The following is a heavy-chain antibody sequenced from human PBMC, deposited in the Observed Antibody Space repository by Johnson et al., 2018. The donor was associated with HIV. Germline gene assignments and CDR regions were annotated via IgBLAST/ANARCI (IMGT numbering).Heavy chain of an antibody. J-gene: IGHJ3*02. D-gene: IGHD6-6*01. Sequence: QMQLVESGGGVVRPGRSLRLSCAASGFIFSNYPMHWVRQAPGKGLEWVAVISFDGSKKYHADSVKGRFTISRDNSKNTLYLQMNSLRAEDTGVYYCARDRGAARDAFDIWGQGTMVTVSS. CDR1: GFIFSNYP. CDR2: ISFDGSKK. CDR3: ARDRGAARDAFDI. V-gene: IGHV3-30*14.